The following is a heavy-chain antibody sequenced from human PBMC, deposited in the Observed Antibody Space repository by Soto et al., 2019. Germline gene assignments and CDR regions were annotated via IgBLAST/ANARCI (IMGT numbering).Heavy chain of an antibody. D-gene: IGHD3-22*01. CDR2: IYYSGST. V-gene: IGHV4-31*03. J-gene: IGHJ5*02. CDR1: GGSISSGGYY. CDR3: ARGYYYARWEGNNWFDP. Sequence: KPSETLSLTCTVSGGSISSGGYYWSWIRQHPGKGLEWIGYIYYSGSTYYNPSLKSRVTISVDTSKNQFSLKLSSVTAADTAVYYCARGYYYARWEGNNWFDPWGQGTLVTVSS.